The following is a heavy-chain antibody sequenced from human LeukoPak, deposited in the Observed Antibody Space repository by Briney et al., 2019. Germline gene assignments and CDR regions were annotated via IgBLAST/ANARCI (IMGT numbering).Heavy chain of an antibody. J-gene: IGHJ4*02. Sequence: SVKVSCKASGFTFTSSAMQWVRQARGQRLEWIGWIVVGSGNTNYAQKFQERVTVTRDMSTSTAYMELSSLRSEDTAVYYCAAEPSYDYVWGSYRPADYWGQGTLVTVSS. CDR1: GFTFTSSA. V-gene: IGHV1-58*02. CDR3: AAEPSYDYVWGSYRPADY. CDR2: IVVGSGNT. D-gene: IGHD3-16*02.